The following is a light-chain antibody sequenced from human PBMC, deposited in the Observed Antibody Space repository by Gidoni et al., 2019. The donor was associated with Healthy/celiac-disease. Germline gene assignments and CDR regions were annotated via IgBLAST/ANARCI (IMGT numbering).Light chain of an antibody. CDR1: QSISSY. CDR2: AAS. V-gene: IGKV1-39*01. Sequence: DIQMTQSPSSLSASVGDRVTITCRASQSISSYLNWYQQKPGKAPKLLIYAASSLQSGVPSRFSGGGSGTDFTLTISSLQPEDFATYYCQQSYSTPWTFGKGTKVEIK. J-gene: IGKJ1*01. CDR3: QQSYSTPWT.